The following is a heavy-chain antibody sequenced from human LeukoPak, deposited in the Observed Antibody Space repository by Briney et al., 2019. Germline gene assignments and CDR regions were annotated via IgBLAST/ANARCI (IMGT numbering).Heavy chain of an antibody. Sequence: GESLKISCKGSGYSFTSYWIGWVRQMPGKGLEWMGIIYPGDSDTRYNPSFQGQVTISADKSISTAYLQWSSLKASDTAMYYCARPYYYDSSGYYYVDYWGQGTLVTVSS. J-gene: IGHJ4*02. V-gene: IGHV5-51*01. CDR3: ARPYYYDSSGYYYVDY. D-gene: IGHD3-22*01. CDR2: IYPGDSDT. CDR1: GYSFTSYW.